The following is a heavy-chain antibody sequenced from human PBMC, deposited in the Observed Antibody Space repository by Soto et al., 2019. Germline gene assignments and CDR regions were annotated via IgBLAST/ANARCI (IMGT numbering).Heavy chain of an antibody. CDR3: ARTFGYSSSWYFDY. Sequence: QVQLVESGGGVVQPGRSLRLSCAASGFTFSSYGMHWVRQAPGKGLEWVAVIWYAGSNKYYADSVKGRFTISRDNSKNTLYLQMNSLRAEDTAVYYCARTFGYSSSWYFDYWGQGTLVTVSS. V-gene: IGHV3-33*01. CDR2: IWYAGSNK. J-gene: IGHJ4*02. CDR1: GFTFSSYG. D-gene: IGHD6-13*01.